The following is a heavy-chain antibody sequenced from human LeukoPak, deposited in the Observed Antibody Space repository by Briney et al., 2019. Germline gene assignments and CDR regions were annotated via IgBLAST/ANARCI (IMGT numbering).Heavy chain of an antibody. J-gene: IGHJ5*02. V-gene: IGHV1-8*01. CDR1: GYTFTSYD. D-gene: IGHD2-15*01. Sequence: ASVKVSCKASGYTFTSYDINWVRQAAGQGLEWMGWMNPDSGNTGYAQKFQGRVTMTRNTSISTAYMELSSLRSDDTAIYYCARGSYCSGGACSRGGYNWFDPWGQGTPVTVSS. CDR3: ARGSYCSGGACSRGGYNWFDP. CDR2: MNPDSGNT.